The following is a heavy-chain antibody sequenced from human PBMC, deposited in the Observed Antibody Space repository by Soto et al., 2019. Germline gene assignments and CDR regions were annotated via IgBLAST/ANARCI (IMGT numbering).Heavy chain of an antibody. V-gene: IGHV1-69*13. CDR2: IIPIFGTA. D-gene: IGHD6-19*01. Sequence: SVKVSCKASGGTFSSYAISWVRQAPGQGLEWMGGIIPIFGTANYAQKFQGRVTITADESTSTAYMELSSLRSEDTAVYYCARDSLHSSGRYSRGNYYYYGMDVWGQGTTVTVSS. CDR3: ARDSLHSSGRYSRGNYYYYGMDV. CDR1: GGTFSSYA. J-gene: IGHJ6*02.